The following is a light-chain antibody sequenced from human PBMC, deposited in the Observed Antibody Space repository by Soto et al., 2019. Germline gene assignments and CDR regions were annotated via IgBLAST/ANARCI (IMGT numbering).Light chain of an antibody. CDR3: RQYNSYST. CDR1: QSISSW. J-gene: IGKJ1*01. V-gene: IGKV1-5*03. CDR2: KAS. Sequence: DIQMTQFPSTLSASVGDRDSITCRASQSISSWLAWYQQKPGKAPKLLIYKASILESGDPSRFSGSGSGSDFTLSISRLQPGDFATYYCRQYNSYSTFGQGTKVEIK.